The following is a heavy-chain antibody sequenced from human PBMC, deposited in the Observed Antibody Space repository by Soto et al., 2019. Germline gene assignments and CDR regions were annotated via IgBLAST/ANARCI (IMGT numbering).Heavy chain of an antibody. CDR1: GFTFDDYA. CDR3: ALLWGYTLNDAFDI. CDR2: ISWNSGSI. D-gene: IGHD2-2*02. V-gene: IGHV3-9*01. J-gene: IGHJ3*02. Sequence: GGSLRLSCAASGFTFDDYAMHWVRQAPGKGLEWVSGISWNSGSIGYADSVKGRFTISRDNAKNSLYLQMNSLRAEDTALYYCALLWGYTLNDAFDIWGQGTMVTVSS.